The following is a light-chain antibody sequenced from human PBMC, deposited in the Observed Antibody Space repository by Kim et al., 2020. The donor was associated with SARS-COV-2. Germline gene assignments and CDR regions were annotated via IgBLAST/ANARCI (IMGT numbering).Light chain of an antibody. Sequence: ASIRDRATIICRASQGISSCLAWYQQKPEKATKSLIYAASSLQSGVPSRFSGSGSGTDFTLTISSLQPEDFATYYCQQYNSYPITFGQGTRLEIK. J-gene: IGKJ5*01. CDR3: QQYNSYPIT. CDR2: AAS. CDR1: QGISSC. V-gene: IGKV1D-16*01.